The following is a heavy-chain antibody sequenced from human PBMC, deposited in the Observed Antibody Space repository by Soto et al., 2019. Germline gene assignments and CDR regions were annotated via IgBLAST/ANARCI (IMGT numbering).Heavy chain of an antibody. CDR2: ISYDGSNK. CDR1: GFTFSSYA. CDR3: ARDRWRFLEWLTFDY. Sequence: XASLRLSCAASGFTFSSYAMHWVRQAPGKGLEWVAVISYDGSNKYYADSVKGRFTISRDNSKNTLYLQMNSLRAEDTAVYYCARDRWRFLEWLTFDYWGQGTLVTVSS. D-gene: IGHD3-3*01. V-gene: IGHV3-30-3*01. J-gene: IGHJ4*02.